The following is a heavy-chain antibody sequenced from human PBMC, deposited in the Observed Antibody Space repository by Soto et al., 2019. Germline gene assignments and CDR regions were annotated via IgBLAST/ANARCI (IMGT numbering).Heavy chain of an antibody. V-gene: IGHV3-30-3*01. CDR2: ISYDGSNK. CDR3: ARSPENTDWFDP. Sequence: PGGALRLSCAASGFTFSSYAMHWVRQAPGKGLEWVAVISYDGSNKYYADSVKGRFTISRDNSKNTLYLQMNSLRAEDTAVYYCARSPENTDWFDPWGQGTLVTVSS. D-gene: IGHD2-8*02. J-gene: IGHJ5*02. CDR1: GFTFSSYA.